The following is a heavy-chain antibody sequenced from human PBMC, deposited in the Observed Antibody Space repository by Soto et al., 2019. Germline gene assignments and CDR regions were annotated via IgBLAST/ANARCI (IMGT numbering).Heavy chain of an antibody. Sequence: GGALRLSCAASGFTFSSYWMSWVRQAPGKGLEWVANIKQDGSEKYYVDSVKGRFTISRDNAKNSLYLQMNSLRAEDTAVYYCARSPMITFGGVSVIPYNWFDPWGQGALVTVSS. CDR1: GFTFSSYW. J-gene: IGHJ5*02. V-gene: IGHV3-7*01. D-gene: IGHD3-16*02. CDR3: ARSPMITFGGVSVIPYNWFDP. CDR2: IKQDGSEK.